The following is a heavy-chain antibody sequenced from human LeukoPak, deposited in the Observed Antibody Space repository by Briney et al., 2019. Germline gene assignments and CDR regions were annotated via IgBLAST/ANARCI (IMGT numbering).Heavy chain of an antibody. V-gene: IGHV2-5*02. J-gene: IGHJ6*03. CDR1: GFSLSTSGVG. CDR3: AHSDRNGSYYYYYYMDV. CDR2: IYWDDDK. Sequence: SSPTLVKPTQTLTLTCTFSGFSLSTSGVGVGWIRQPPGKALEWLALIYWDDDKRYSPSLKSRLTITKDTSKNQVVLTMTNMDPVDTATYYCAHSDRNGSYYYYYYMDVWGKGTTVTVSS. D-gene: IGHD3-10*01.